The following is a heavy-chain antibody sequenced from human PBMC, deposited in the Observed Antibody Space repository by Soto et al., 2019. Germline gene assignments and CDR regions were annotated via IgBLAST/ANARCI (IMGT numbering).Heavy chain of an antibody. CDR1: GFTFNIYA. Sequence: QVHLVESGGGVVQPGRSLRLSCTASGFTFNIYALHWVRQAPGKGLEWVAVILYDGSTKYYADSVKGRFTISRDNSRNTLYLEMNSLRTEDTAVYYCARGYSDAWYFFDSWGQGTLVTVSS. D-gene: IGHD6-19*01. J-gene: IGHJ4*02. CDR3: ARGYSDAWYFFDS. V-gene: IGHV3-30-3*01. CDR2: ILYDGSTK.